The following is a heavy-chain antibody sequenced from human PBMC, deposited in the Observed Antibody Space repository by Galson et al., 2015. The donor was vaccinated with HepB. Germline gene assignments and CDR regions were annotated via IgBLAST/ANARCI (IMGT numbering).Heavy chain of an antibody. D-gene: IGHD6-13*01. CDR2: ISSNGGST. Sequence: LRLSCAASGFTFSSYAMHWVRQAPGKGLEYVSAISSNGGSTYYADSVKGRFTISRDNSKNTLYLQMSSLRAEDTAVYYCVKDMNSSSWFLTGGMDVWGQGTTVTVSS. CDR3: VKDMNSSSWFLTGGMDV. J-gene: IGHJ6*02. CDR1: GFTFSSYA. V-gene: IGHV3-64D*06.